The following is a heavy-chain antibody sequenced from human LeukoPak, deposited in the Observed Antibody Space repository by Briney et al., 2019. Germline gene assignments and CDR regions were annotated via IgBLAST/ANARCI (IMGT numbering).Heavy chain of an antibody. D-gene: IGHD2-15*01. CDR1: GGTFSSYA. J-gene: IGHJ4*02. CDR3: ARDGDCSGGSCYSFDY. CDR2: IIPIFGTA. Sequence: SVKASCKASGGTFSSYAISWVRQAPGQGLEWMGGIIPIFGTANYAQKFQGRVTITADESTSTAYMELSSLRSEDTAVYYCARDGDCSGGSCYSFDYWGQGTLVTVSS. V-gene: IGHV1-69*13.